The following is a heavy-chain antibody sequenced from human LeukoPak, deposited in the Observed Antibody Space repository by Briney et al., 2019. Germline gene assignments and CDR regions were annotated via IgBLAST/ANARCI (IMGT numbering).Heavy chain of an antibody. J-gene: IGHJ6*03. CDR1: GYTFTSYG. CDR2: ISAYNGNT. D-gene: IGHD3-22*01. Sequence: ASVKVSCKASGYTFTSYGISWVRQAPGQGLEWMGWISAYNGNTNYAQKLQGRVTMTTDTSTSTAYMELRSLRSDDTAVYYCAKGSQAYYDSSGSFYYYYYMDVWGKGTTVTISS. V-gene: IGHV1-18*01. CDR3: AKGSQAYYDSSGSFYYYYYMDV.